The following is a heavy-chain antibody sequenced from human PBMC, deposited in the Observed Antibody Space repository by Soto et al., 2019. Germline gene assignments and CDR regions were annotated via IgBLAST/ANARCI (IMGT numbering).Heavy chain of an antibody. D-gene: IGHD3-3*01. Sequence: SETLSLTCAVYGGSFINYSYSWIRQAPGKGLEWIGEVNHSGKTDYNPSLKSRGTISVDTSKNQFSLKLISVTAADTAVYYCAAMYYDFWSATLNSADWGQGTPVTVSS. J-gene: IGHJ4*02. CDR3: AAMYYDFWSATLNSAD. CDR2: VNHSGKT. CDR1: GGSFINYS. V-gene: IGHV4-34*01.